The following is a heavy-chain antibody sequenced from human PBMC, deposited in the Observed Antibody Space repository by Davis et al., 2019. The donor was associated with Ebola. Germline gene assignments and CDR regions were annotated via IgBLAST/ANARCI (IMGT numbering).Heavy chain of an antibody. Sequence: MPSETLSPTCTVPGGSISSYYWSWIRQPPGKGLEWIGYIYYSGSTNYNPSLKSRVTISVDTSKNQFSLKLSSVTAADTAVYYCARRSGYYYGMDVWGQGTTVTVSS. CDR3: ARRSGYYYGMDV. V-gene: IGHV4-59*08. CDR1: GGSISSYY. CDR2: IYYSGST. D-gene: IGHD3-10*01. J-gene: IGHJ6*02.